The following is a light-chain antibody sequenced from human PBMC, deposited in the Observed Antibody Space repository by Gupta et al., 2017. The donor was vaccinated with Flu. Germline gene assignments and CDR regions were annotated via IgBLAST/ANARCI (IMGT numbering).Light chain of an antibody. J-gene: IGKJ4*01. V-gene: IGKV3-11*01. CDR3: QQRGNWPPT. Sequence: PATLSLSPGERATLSCRASQNISSFLAWYQQKPGQAPRLLIYDASNRATGIPARFSGSGSGTDFTLTISSLEPEDFVVYYCQQRGNWPPTFGGGTKLEIK. CDR2: DAS. CDR1: QNISSF.